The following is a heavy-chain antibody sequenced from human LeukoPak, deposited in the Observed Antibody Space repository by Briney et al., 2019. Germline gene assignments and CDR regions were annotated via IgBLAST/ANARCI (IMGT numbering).Heavy chain of an antibody. D-gene: IGHD6-13*01. CDR1: GLTFSDYY. Sequence: GGSLRLSCAASGLTFSDYYMSWIRQAPGKGLEWVSYISSSGSTIYYADSVKGRFTISRDNAKNSLYLQMNSLRAEDTAVYYCARDHSSSWYGVAFDIWGQGTMVTVSS. CDR2: ISSSGSTI. J-gene: IGHJ3*02. V-gene: IGHV3-11*01. CDR3: ARDHSSSWYGVAFDI.